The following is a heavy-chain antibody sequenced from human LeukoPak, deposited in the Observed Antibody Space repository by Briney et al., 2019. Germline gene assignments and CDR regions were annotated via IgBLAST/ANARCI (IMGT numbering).Heavy chain of an antibody. CDR3: ARGTAGYSGSWSDV. D-gene: IGHD6-13*01. CDR2: ISSSSSYI. CDR1: GFTFSSFS. J-gene: IGHJ6*04. Sequence: GGSLRLSCAASGFTFSSFSMNWVRQAPGKGLEWVSSISSSSSYIYYADSVKGRFTISRDNAKNSLYLQMNSLRAEDTAVYYCARGTAGYSGSWSDVWGKGTTVTVSS. V-gene: IGHV3-21*01.